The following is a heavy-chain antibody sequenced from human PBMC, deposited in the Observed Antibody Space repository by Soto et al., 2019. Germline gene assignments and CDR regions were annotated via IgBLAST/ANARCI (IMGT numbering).Heavy chain of an antibody. CDR2: IIPILGIA. D-gene: IGHD6-6*01. J-gene: IGHJ4*02. Sequence: QVQLVQSGAEVKKPGSSVKVSCKASGGTFSSYTISWVRQAPGQGLEWMGRIIPILGIANYAQKFQGRVTITADKSTSTAYMELSSLRSEDTAVYYCARAGSSPSVWGYWGQGTLVTVSS. V-gene: IGHV1-69*02. CDR1: GGTFSSYT. CDR3: ARAGSSPSVWGY.